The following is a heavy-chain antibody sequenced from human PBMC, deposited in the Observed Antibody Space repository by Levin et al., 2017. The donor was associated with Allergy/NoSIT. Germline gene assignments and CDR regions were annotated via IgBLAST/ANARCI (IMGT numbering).Heavy chain of an antibody. CDR1: GFTFSSYV. CDR2: ISGSGGST. V-gene: IGHV3-23*01. Sequence: GGSLRLSCAASGFTFSSYVMTWVRQGPGKGLEWVSTISGSGGSTYYADSVKGRFNISRDNSKDTLYLQMNSLRAEDTAVYYCAKDRITMSDYWGQGTLVTVSS. D-gene: IGHD3-22*01. J-gene: IGHJ4*02. CDR3: AKDRITMSDY.